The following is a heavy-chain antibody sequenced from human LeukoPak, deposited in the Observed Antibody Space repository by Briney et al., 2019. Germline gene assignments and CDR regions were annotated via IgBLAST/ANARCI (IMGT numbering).Heavy chain of an antibody. J-gene: IGHJ3*02. D-gene: IGHD3-16*01. CDR2: ISAYNGNT. Sequence: GASVKVSCKASGYTFTSYGISWVRQAPGQGLEWMGWISAYNGNTNYAQKLQGRVTMTRDTSTSTVYMELSSLRSEDTAVYYCAREMIPGAFDIWGQGTMVTVSS. CDR1: GYTFTSYG. V-gene: IGHV1-18*01. CDR3: AREMIPGAFDI.